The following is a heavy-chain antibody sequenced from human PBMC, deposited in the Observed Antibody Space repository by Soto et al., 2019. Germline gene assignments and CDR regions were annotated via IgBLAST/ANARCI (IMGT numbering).Heavy chain of an antibody. Sequence: SETLSLTCTVSGVSISSGGYYWSWIRQHPGKGLEWIGYIYYSGSTYYNPSLKSRVTISVDTSKNQFSLKLSSVTAADTAVYYCARVLRLLEWLPSYFDYWGQGTLVTVSS. V-gene: IGHV4-31*03. CDR2: IYYSGST. CDR1: GVSISSGGYY. CDR3: ARVLRLLEWLPSYFDY. D-gene: IGHD3-3*01. J-gene: IGHJ4*02.